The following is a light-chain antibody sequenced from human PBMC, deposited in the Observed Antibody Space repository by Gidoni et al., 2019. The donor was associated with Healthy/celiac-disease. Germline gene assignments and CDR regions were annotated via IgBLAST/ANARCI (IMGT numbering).Light chain of an antibody. CDR3: QQYGSSPHT. V-gene: IGKV3-20*01. CDR1: QRVSSSY. CDR2: GAS. Sequence: EIVLTQSPGTLSLSPGERATLSCRASQRVSSSYLAWYQQKPGQAPRLLIYGASSRATGIPDRFSGSGSGTDFTLTISRLEPEDFAVYYCQQYGSSPHTFGQGTKGGNQT. J-gene: IGKJ1*01.